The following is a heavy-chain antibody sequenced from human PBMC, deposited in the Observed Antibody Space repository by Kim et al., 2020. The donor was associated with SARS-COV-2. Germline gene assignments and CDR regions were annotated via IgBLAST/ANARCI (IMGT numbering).Heavy chain of an antibody. Sequence: SETLSLTCTVSGGSISSSSYYWGWIRQPPGKGLEWIGSIYYSGSTYYNPSLKSRVTISVDTSKNQFSLKLSSVTAADTAVYYCARAKSSIAAAGTPMAVVVAATFDYWGQGTLVTVSS. J-gene: IGHJ4*02. CDR2: IYYSGST. CDR1: GGSISSSSYY. V-gene: IGHV4-39*01. D-gene: IGHD6-13*01. CDR3: ARAKSSIAAAGTPMAVVVAATFDY.